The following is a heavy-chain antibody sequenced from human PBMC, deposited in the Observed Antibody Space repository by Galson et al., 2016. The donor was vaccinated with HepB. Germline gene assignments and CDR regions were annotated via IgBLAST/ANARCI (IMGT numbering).Heavy chain of an antibody. V-gene: IGHV3-23*01. CDR3: AKSYSTAYYSAWDY. CDR1: GFTFSSYA. J-gene: IGHJ4*02. D-gene: IGHD6-13*01. Sequence: SLRLSCAASGFTFSSYAMTWVRQAPGKGLEWVSGISASGAGTYYADSVKGRFTISRDHSNNTLHLQMNSLRVADTAVYYCAKSYSTAYYSAWDYWGKGTLVTVAS. CDR2: ISASGAGT.